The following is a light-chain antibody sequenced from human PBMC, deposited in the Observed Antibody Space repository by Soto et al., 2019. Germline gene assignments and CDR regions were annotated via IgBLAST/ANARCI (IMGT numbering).Light chain of an antibody. J-gene: IGLJ3*02. CDR3: GTWDDSLHGVV. Sequence: QSVLTQPPSASGTPGQRVTISCSGSSSNIGSNTVNWYQQFPGTAPKLLIYSNRDRPSGVPDRFSGSKSGTSASLAISGLQAEDEADSHCGTWDDSLHGVVFGGGTKLTVL. V-gene: IGLV1-44*01. CDR1: SSNIGSNT. CDR2: SNR.